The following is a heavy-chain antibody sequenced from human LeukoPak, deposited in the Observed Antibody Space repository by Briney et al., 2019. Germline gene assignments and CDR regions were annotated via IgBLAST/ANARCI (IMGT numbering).Heavy chain of an antibody. CDR3: AKDAPVMGGGLALGYFQH. V-gene: IGHV3-43*02. CDR2: ISGDGGST. D-gene: IGHD2-15*01. J-gene: IGHJ1*01. CDR1: GFTFDDYA. Sequence: PGGSLRLSCAASGFTFDDYAMQWVRQAPGKGLEWVSLISGDGGSTYYADSVKGRFTISRDNSKNSLYLQMSSLRTEDTALYYCAKDAPVMGGGLALGYFQHWGQGTLVTVSS.